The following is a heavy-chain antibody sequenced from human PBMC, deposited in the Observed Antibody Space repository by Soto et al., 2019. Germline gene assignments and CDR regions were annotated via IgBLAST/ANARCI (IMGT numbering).Heavy chain of an antibody. Sequence: QVQLQESGPGLVKPSQTLSLTCTVSGGSISSGGYYWSWIRQHPGKGLEWIGYIYYSGSTYYNPSLKSRVTISVDTSKNQFSLKLSSVTAADTAVYYCARGIIFGVVISPYFDYWGQGTLVTVSS. D-gene: IGHD3-3*01. J-gene: IGHJ4*02. CDR2: IYYSGST. CDR1: GGSISSGGYY. CDR3: ARGIIFGVVISPYFDY. V-gene: IGHV4-31*03.